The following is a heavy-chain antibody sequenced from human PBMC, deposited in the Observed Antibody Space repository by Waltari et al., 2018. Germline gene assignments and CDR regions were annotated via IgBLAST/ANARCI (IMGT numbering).Heavy chain of an antibody. CDR3: ARAVYRTSPVYDSSGYWNY. Sequence: QLQLQESGPGLVKPSETLSLTCTVSGGSISSSSYYWGWIRQPPGKGLEWIGSIYYSGSTYYNPSLKSRVTISVDTSKNQFSLKLSSVTAADTAVYYCARAVYRTSPVYDSSGYWNYWGKGTTVTVSS. CDR2: IYYSGST. J-gene: IGHJ6*04. D-gene: IGHD3-22*01. CDR1: GGSISSSSYY. V-gene: IGHV4-39*07.